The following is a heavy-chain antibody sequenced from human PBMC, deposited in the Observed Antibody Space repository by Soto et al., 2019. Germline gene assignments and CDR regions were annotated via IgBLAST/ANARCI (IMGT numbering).Heavy chain of an antibody. J-gene: IGHJ6*02. D-gene: IGHD6-19*01. CDR2: IYPGDSDT. CDR3: ARQGYSSGWYPTGYYYYGMDV. Sequence: PGESLKISCMGSGYSFTSCWIGWVRQMPGKGLEWMGIIYPGDSDTRYSPSFQGQVTISADKSISTAYLQWSSLKASDTAMYYCARQGYSSGWYPTGYYYYGMDVWGQGTTVTVSS. V-gene: IGHV5-51*01. CDR1: GYSFTSCW.